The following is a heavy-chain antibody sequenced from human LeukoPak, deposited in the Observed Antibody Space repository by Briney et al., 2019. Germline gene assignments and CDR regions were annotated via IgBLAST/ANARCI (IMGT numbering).Heavy chain of an antibody. Sequence: GASVKVSCKASGGTFSSYAISWVRQAPGQGLEWMGGIIPIFGTANYAQKFQGRVTITADKSTSTAYMELSSLRSEDTAVYYCARGDGQAAAGTLIVYYFDYWGQGTLVTVSS. CDR2: IIPIFGTA. CDR1: GGTFSSYA. V-gene: IGHV1-69*06. D-gene: IGHD6-13*01. CDR3: ARGDGQAAAGTLIVYYFDY. J-gene: IGHJ4*02.